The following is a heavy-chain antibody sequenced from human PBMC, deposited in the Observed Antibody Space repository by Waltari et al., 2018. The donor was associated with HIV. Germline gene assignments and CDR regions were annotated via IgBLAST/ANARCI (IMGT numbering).Heavy chain of an antibody. CDR2: ISYDGGNK. J-gene: IGHJ4*02. Sequence: GGVVHPGRSLRLSCAASGFTFSGYDMHWVRQAPGKGLEWVAVISYDGGNKYYADSVKGRFTISRDNSKNTLYLQMNSLRAEDTAVYYCAKVKPDYGDYLYYFDYWGQGTLATVSS. CDR3: AKVKPDYGDYLYYFDY. V-gene: IGHV3-30*18. CDR1: GFTFSGYD. D-gene: IGHD4-17*01.